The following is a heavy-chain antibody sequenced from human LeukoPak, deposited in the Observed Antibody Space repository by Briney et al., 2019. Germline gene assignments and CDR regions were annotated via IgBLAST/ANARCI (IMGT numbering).Heavy chain of an antibody. Sequence: PGGSLRLSCAASGFTFSTYWMHWVRQAPGKGLEWVANIKQDGSEKYYVDSVRGRFSISRDNAKNSLFLQMNSLRAEDTAVYYCARDWFHAIDYWGQGTLVTVSS. CDR1: GFTFSTYW. CDR3: ARDWFHAIDY. D-gene: IGHD2/OR15-2a*01. J-gene: IGHJ4*02. V-gene: IGHV3-7*01. CDR2: IKQDGSEK.